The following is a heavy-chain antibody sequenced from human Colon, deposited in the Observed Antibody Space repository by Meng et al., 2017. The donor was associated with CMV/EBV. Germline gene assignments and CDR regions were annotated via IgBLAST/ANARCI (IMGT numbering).Heavy chain of an antibody. Sequence: ASVKVSCKASGYTFTGYYMHWVRQAPGQGLEWMGWINPNSGGTNYAQKFQGRVTMTRDTSISTAYMELSRLRSDDTAVYYCARAGYNFWSGYYENFDYWGQGTLVTVSS. J-gene: IGHJ4*02. CDR1: GYTFTGYY. D-gene: IGHD3-3*01. CDR3: ARAGYNFWSGYYENFDY. V-gene: IGHV1-2*02. CDR2: INPNSGGT.